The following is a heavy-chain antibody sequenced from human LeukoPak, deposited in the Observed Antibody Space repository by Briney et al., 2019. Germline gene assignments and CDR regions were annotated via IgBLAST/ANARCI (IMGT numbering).Heavy chain of an antibody. V-gene: IGHV3-23*01. J-gene: IGHJ6*02. CDR2: VSSIGISS. D-gene: IGHD6-13*01. CDR1: GFTFSNYA. Sequence: GGSLRLSCTASGFTFSNYAITWVRQAPGKGLEWVSSVSSIGISSYYADSVKGRFTISRDNSQNTLYLQMNSLRAEDTAIYYCAKAPMGSSWGNYYYGMDVWGQGTTVTVSS. CDR3: AKAPMGSSWGNYYYGMDV.